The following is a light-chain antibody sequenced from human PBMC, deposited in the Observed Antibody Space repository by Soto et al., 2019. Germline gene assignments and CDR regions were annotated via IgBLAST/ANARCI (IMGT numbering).Light chain of an antibody. J-gene: IGLJ2*01. CDR3: AAWDDSLVV. V-gene: IGLV1-47*01. CDR1: SSNIGSAY. CDR2: RNN. Sequence: QSVLTQPPSASGTPGQTVTISCSGSSSNIGSAYIYWYQHLPGTAPKLLIYRNNQRPSGVTDRFSASKSGTSASLAISGLRSEDDADYYCAAWDDSLVVFGGGTQLTVL.